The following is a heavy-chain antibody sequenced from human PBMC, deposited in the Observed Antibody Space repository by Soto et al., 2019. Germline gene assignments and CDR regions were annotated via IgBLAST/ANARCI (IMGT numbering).Heavy chain of an antibody. Sequence: EVQLLESGGGLVQPGGSVRLSCAASGFTFSSYAMSWVRQAPGKGLEWVSAISGSGGSTYYADSVKGRFTISRDNSKNTLYLQMNSLRAEDTAVYYCAKIPHSSSWYLDAFDIWGQGTIVTVSS. CDR3: AKIPHSSSWYLDAFDI. CDR1: GFTFSSYA. CDR2: ISGSGGST. V-gene: IGHV3-23*01. J-gene: IGHJ3*02. D-gene: IGHD6-13*01.